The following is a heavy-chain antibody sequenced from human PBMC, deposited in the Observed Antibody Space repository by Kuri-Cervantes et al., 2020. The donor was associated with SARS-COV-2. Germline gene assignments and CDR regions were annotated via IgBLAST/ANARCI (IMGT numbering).Heavy chain of an antibody. CDR1: GFTFSSYA. V-gene: IGHV3-30-3*01. CDR2: IPYDGSNK. CDR3: AREGAAPNDAFDI. Sequence: GGSLRLSCAASGFTFSSYAMHWVRQAPGKGLEWVAVIPYDGSNKYYADSVKGRFTISRDNSKNTLYLQMNSLRAEDTAVYYCAREGAAPNDAFDIWGQRTTVTVSS. D-gene: IGHD3-16*01. J-gene: IGHJ3*02.